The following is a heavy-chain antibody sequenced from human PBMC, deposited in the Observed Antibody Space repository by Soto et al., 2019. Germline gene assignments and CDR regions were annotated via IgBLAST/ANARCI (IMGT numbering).Heavy chain of an antibody. CDR1: WGSIGSYY. CDR2: IYYSGST. V-gene: IGHV4-59*01. D-gene: IGHD1-26*01. Sequence: LVMLSVPCSVAWGSIGSYYWSWIRQPPGKGLEWIGYIYYSGSTNYNPSLKSRVTISVDTSKNQFSLKLSSVTAADTAVYYCARVGRRGSLVRWGQGTLVTVSS. J-gene: IGHJ4*02. CDR3: ARVGRRGSLVR.